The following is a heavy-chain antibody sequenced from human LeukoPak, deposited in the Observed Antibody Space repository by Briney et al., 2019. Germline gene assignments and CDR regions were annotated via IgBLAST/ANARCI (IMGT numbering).Heavy chain of an antibody. J-gene: IGHJ3*02. V-gene: IGHV1-69*13. D-gene: IGHD3-22*01. CDR3: AKDCKGSSGYGSGAFDI. CDR2: IIPIFGTA. Sequence: SVKVSCKASGGTFSSYAISWVRQAPGQGLEWTGGIIPIFGTANYAQKFQGRVTITADESTSTAYMELSSLRSEDTAVYYCAKDCKGSSGYGSGAFDIWGQGTMVTVSS. CDR1: GGTFSSYA.